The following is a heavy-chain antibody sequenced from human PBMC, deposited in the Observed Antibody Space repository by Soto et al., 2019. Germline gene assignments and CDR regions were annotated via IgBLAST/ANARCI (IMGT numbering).Heavy chain of an antibody. Sequence: PGGSLRLSCAASGFTFSSYWMSWVRQAPGKGLERVANIKQDGSEKYYVDSVKGRFTISRDNAKNSLYLQMNSLRAEDTAVYYCAREWGRYNWSYGPTFFDYWGQGTLVTGSS. CDR3: AREWGRYNWSYGPTFFDY. V-gene: IGHV3-7*01. CDR2: IKQDGSEK. D-gene: IGHD1-7*01. CDR1: GFTFSSYW. J-gene: IGHJ4*02.